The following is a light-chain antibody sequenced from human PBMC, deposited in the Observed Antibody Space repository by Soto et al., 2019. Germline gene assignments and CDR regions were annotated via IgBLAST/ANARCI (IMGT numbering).Light chain of an antibody. CDR2: DVG. CDR3: NSYRTVSTYV. Sequence: QSALTQPASVSGSPGQSITIACTGTSSDIGGYNFVSWYQQHPGKAPKLLIYDVGNRPSGVSNRFSGSKSGNTASLTISGLQADDEAHYYCNSYRTVSTYVFGTGTKVTVL. V-gene: IGLV2-14*01. J-gene: IGLJ1*01. CDR1: SSDIGGYNF.